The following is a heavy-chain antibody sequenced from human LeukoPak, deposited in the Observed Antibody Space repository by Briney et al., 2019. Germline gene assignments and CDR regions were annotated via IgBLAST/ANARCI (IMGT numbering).Heavy chain of an antibody. D-gene: IGHD6-19*01. J-gene: IGHJ4*02. CDR2: IKTDGSIA. V-gene: IGHV3-74*01. CDR3: ARPYNSGWYGDFDY. CDR1: GFTFSDYY. Sequence: PGGSLRPSCAASGFTFSDYYMSWIRQAPGKGPVWVSRIKTDGSIADYADSVKGRFTISRDNAKNMLYLQMNSLTEDTAVFYCARPYNSGWYGDFDYWGQGTLVTVSS.